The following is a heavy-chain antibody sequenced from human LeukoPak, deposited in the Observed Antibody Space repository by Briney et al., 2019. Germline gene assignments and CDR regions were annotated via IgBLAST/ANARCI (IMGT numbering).Heavy chain of an antibody. Sequence: GASVKVSFKGSGYIFTSYDINWVRQAPGQGLEWMGGISPRTGDRGYAQKFQGRVTITRDTSISTAYMELSRLRSDDTAVYYCARFKYYGSGSYYARTFDYWGQGTLVTVSS. CDR3: ARFKYYGSGSYYARTFDY. J-gene: IGHJ4*02. V-gene: IGHV1-8*01. CDR2: ISPRTGDR. CDR1: GYIFTSYD. D-gene: IGHD3-10*01.